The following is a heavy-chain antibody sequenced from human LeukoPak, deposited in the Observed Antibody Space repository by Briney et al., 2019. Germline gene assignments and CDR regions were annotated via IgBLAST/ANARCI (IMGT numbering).Heavy chain of an antibody. J-gene: IGHJ1*01. CDR2: IIPIFGTA. CDR3: ARDGHYDILTGYFQD. D-gene: IGHD3-9*01. CDR1: GGTFSSYA. Sequence: GASVKVSCKASGGTFSSYAISWVRQAPGQGLEWMGGIIPIFGTANYAQKCQGRVTITADESTSTAYMELSSLRSEDTAVYYCARDGHYDILTGYFQDWGQGTLVTVSS. V-gene: IGHV1-69*13.